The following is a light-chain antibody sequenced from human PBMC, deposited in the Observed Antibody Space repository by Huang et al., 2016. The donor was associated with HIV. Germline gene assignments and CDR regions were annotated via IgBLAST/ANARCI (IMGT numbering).Light chain of an antibody. CDR1: QSLLHTNGYNY. V-gene: IGKV2-28*01. J-gene: IGKJ4*01. CDR2: FAS. CDR3: MQSLQTSGLT. Sequence: DIVMTQSPLSLAVTPGEPASISCRARQSLLHTNGYNYLGWYLQKPGQSPRLLIYFASNRASGVPDRFSGSGSGTNFSLKISRVEAEDVGVYYCMQSLQTSGLTFGGGTRVEIK.